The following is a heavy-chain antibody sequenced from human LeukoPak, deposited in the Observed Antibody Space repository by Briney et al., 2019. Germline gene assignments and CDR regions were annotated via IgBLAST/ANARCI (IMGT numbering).Heavy chain of an antibody. J-gene: IGHJ4*02. D-gene: IGHD3-10*01. V-gene: IGHV7-4-1*02. CDR1: GGTFSSYA. CDR3: ARVVYYGSGRFDY. Sequence: ASVKVSCKASGGTFSSYAISWVRQAPGQGLEWMGWINTSTGNPTYAQGFTGRFVFSLDTSVSTAYLQISSLKAEDTAVYYCARVVYYGSGRFDYWGQGTLVTVSS. CDR2: INTSTGNP.